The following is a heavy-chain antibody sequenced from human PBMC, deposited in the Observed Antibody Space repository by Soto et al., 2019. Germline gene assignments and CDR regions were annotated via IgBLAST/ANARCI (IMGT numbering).Heavy chain of an antibody. J-gene: IGHJ4*02. D-gene: IGHD3-22*01. CDR1: VFTFISYA. CDR2: ISGSGGST. Sequence: GWSLRLSCAASVFTFISYAMSWVRQAPGKGLEWVSAISGSGGSTYYADSVKGRFTISRDNSKNTLYLQMNSLRAEDTAVYYCAKMPSVYYYDSSGRNFDYWGQGTLVTVSS. V-gene: IGHV3-23*01. CDR3: AKMPSVYYYDSSGRNFDY.